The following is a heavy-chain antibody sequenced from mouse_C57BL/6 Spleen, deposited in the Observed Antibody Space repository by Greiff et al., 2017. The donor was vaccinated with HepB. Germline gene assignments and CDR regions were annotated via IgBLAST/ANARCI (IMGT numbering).Heavy chain of an antibody. CDR1: GYTFTSYW. J-gene: IGHJ4*01. CDR3: AREGDYYGSSGYAMDY. CDR2: IYPGSGST. V-gene: IGHV1-55*01. Sequence: VQLQQPGAELVKPGASVKMSCKASGYTFTSYWITWVKQRPGQGLEWIGDIYPGSGSTNYNEKFKSKATLTVDTSSSTAYMQLSSLTSEDSAVYYCAREGDYYGSSGYAMDYWGQGTSVTVSS. D-gene: IGHD1-1*01.